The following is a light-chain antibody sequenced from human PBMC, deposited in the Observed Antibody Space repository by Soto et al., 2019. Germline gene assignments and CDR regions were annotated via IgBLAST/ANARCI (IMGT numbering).Light chain of an antibody. Sequence: EIVMTQSPATLSVSPGERATLSCRASQSVSSNLAWYQQKPGQAPRLLIYGASTRATGIPARFSGSGPETDFTLTISSLEPEDFGVYYCLHRMNWPLTFGQGTRREIK. V-gene: IGKV3-15*01. CDR3: LHRMNWPLT. J-gene: IGKJ5*01. CDR2: GAS. CDR1: QSVSSN.